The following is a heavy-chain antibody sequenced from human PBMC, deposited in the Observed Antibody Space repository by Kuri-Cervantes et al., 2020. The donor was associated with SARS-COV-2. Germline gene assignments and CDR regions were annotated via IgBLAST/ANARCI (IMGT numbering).Heavy chain of an antibody. CDR3: SLDAFDY. D-gene: IGHD2-8*01. V-gene: IGHV1-58*02. CDR2: IVVGSGDT. CDR1: GFTFTGST. Sequence: SVKVSCKTSGFTFTGSTIQWVRQARGQGLEWMGWIVVGSGDTSYAQGFQDRVTITRDMSTATAYMELRTLRSEDTAVYFCSLDAFDYWGQGTLVTVSS. J-gene: IGHJ4*02.